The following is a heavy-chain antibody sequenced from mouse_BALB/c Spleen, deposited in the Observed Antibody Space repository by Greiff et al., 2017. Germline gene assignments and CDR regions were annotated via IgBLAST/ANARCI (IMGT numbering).Heavy chain of an antibody. D-gene: IGHD1-1*02. CDR1: GYTFTSYT. CDR2: INPSSGYT. CDR3: ARGGILLWAY. Sequence: QVQLQQSAAELARPGASVKMSCKASGYTFTSYTMHWVKQRPGQGLEWIGYINPSSGYTEYNQKFKDKTTLTADKSSSTAYMQLSSLTSEDSAVYYCARGGILLWAYWGQGTLVTVSA. J-gene: IGHJ3*01. V-gene: IGHV1-4*02.